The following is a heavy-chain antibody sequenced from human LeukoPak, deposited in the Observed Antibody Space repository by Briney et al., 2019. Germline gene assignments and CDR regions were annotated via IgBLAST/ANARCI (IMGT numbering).Heavy chain of an antibody. J-gene: IGHJ4*02. Sequence: GGSLRLSCGASGFKLGDYAMSWIRQTPGKGLEWVSAISGSGILRYYADFVKGRFTISRDESKNTLYLQMNSLGAEDTAVYYCGKDQDIMVALVDGWGQGTLVTVSS. CDR3: GKDQDIMVALVDG. CDR2: ISGSGILR. D-gene: IGHD2-8*01. CDR1: GFKLGDYA. V-gene: IGHV3-23*01.